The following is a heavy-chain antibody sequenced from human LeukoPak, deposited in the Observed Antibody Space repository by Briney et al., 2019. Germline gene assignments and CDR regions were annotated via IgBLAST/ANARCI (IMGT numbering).Heavy chain of an antibody. V-gene: IGHV4-39*01. CDR3: ARAVLPTYYYGSGSYYPTDRFDP. D-gene: IGHD3-10*01. J-gene: IGHJ5*02. Sequence: SETLSLTCTVSGGSISSSSYYWGWIRQPPGKGLEWIGSIYYSGSTYYNPSLKSRVTISVDTSKNQFSPKLSSVTAADTAVYYCARAVLPTYYYGSGSYYPTDRFDPWGQGTLVTVSS. CDR2: IYYSGST. CDR1: GGSISSSSYY.